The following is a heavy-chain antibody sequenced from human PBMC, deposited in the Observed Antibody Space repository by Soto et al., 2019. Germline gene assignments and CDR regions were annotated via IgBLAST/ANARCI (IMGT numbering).Heavy chain of an antibody. CDR1: GGSISSGGYY. Sequence: QVQLQESGPGLVKPSQTLSLTCTVSGGSISSGGYYWSWIRQHPGKGLEWIGYIYYSGTTYYNPSLXGXXTISVDTSKNQFSLKLSSVTAADTAVYYCARTFGGAPPFDYWGQGTLVTVSS. V-gene: IGHV4-31*03. D-gene: IGHD3-16*01. CDR2: IYYSGTT. CDR3: ARTFGGAPPFDY. J-gene: IGHJ4*02.